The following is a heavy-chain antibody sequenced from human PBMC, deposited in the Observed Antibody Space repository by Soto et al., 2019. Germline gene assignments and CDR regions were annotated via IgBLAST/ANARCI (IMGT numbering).Heavy chain of an antibody. J-gene: IGHJ4*02. D-gene: IGHD5-18*01. CDR1: GFTFSNYA. CDR2: ISNSGDRT. CDR3: VRERSGHSYADS. V-gene: IGHV3-23*01. Sequence: EVQLLQSGGGLVQPGGSLRLSCAASGFTFSNYAMSWLRQPPGKGLEWVSAISNSGDRTYYADSVKGRFTISRDNSKNTLYLQMNSLRAEDSAVYYCVRERSGHSYADSWGQGTLVTV.